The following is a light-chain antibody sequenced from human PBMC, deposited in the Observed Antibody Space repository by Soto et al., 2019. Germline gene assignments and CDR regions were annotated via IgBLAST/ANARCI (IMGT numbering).Light chain of an antibody. CDR1: QSVSSN. CDR2: GVS. CDR3: QQYNTWPKT. V-gene: IGKV3-15*01. Sequence: EIGMTQSPATLSVSPGERATLSCTARQSVSSNLAWYQQKPGQAPTLLISGVSTRATGIPARFSGSGSGTEFTLTISSLQSEDFAVYYCQQYNTWPKTFGQGTKVEI. J-gene: IGKJ1*01.